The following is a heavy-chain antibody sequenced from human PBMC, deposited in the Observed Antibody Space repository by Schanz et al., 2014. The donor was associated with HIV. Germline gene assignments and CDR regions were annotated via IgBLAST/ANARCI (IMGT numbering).Heavy chain of an antibody. CDR2: TSSDGTT. CDR3: TREGNYYGGSVQGH. D-gene: IGHD2-21*01. CDR1: GFTFSSYG. J-gene: IGHJ4*02. V-gene: IGHV3-53*01. Sequence: EVQLVSSRGGLVKPGGSLRLPCAASGFTFSSYGMNWVRQAPGKGLEWVSFTSSDGTTYYADSVKGRFTISRDISRNTIYLQMNGLRGEDTATYYCTREGNYYGGSVQGHWGQGALGTVSS.